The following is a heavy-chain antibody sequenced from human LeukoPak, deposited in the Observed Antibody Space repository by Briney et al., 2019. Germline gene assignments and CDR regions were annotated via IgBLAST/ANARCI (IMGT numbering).Heavy chain of an antibody. CDR3: ARDVSLTTAYYMDV. CDR1: GYTFTGYY. J-gene: IGHJ6*03. CDR2: INPNSGGT. D-gene: IGHD4-11*01. Sequence: ASVKVSCKASGYTFTGYYMHWVRQAPGQGLEWMGWINPNSGGTNYAQKFQGRVTMTRDTSISTAYMELSRLRSDDTAVYYCARDVSLTTAYYMDVWGKGTTVTVSS. V-gene: IGHV1-2*02.